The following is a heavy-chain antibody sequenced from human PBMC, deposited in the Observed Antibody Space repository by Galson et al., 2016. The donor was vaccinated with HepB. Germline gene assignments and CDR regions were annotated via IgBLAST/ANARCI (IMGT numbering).Heavy chain of an antibody. CDR3: VKLLYYDYIWGSYRLPDDPLDI. D-gene: IGHD3-16*02. J-gene: IGHJ3*02. V-gene: IGHV3-30*18. CDR2: ISYDGSDK. CDR1: GFNFSTYG. Sequence: SLRLSCAASGFNFSTYGMHWVRQAPGKGLQWVAIISYDGSDKSYEDSMKGRFTISRDNSKNTLYLQMNSLRAEDTAVYYCVKLLYYDYIWGSYRLPDDPLDIWGQGTMVTVSS.